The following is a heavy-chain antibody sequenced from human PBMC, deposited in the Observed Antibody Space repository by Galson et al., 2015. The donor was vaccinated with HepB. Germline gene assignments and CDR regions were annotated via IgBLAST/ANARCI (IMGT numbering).Heavy chain of an antibody. CDR1: GYTFTGYY. CDR2: INPNSGGT. Sequence: SVKVSCKASGYTFTGYYMHWVRQAPGQGLEWMGWINPNSGGTNYAQKFQGRVTMTRDTSTSTAFMELSSLRSDDTAVYYCAWVAYTGAFGDFFDYWGQGTLVTVSS. D-gene: IGHD1-26*01. J-gene: IGHJ4*02. V-gene: IGHV1-2*02. CDR3: AWVAYTGAFGDFFDY.